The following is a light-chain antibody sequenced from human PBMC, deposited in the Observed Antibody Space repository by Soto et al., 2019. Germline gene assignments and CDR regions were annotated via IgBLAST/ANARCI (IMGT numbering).Light chain of an antibody. CDR3: QHYNSYSEA. CDR1: RSINRW. Sequence: DIQMTQSPSTLSASVGDRVTITCRASRSINRWLAWYQQKPGKAPKLLIYKASTLKSGVPSRFSGSGSGTEFTLTISSLQPDDFATYYCQHYNSYSEAFGQGTKVELK. CDR2: KAS. V-gene: IGKV1-5*03. J-gene: IGKJ1*01.